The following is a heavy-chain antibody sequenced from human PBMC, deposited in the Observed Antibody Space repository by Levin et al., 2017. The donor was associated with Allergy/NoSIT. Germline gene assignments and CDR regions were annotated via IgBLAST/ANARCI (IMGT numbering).Heavy chain of an antibody. CDR1: GVSMKSGGYY. D-gene: IGHD3-10*01. J-gene: IGHJ6*02. V-gene: IGHV4-31*03. Sequence: SETLSLTCTVSGVSMKSGGYYWSWIRQHPGKGLEWIGYIYYSGSSFYNPSLQSRVTISVDTSKNQSSLRLSPVTAADTAAYYSARVRGGAGGMDVWGQGTTVTVSS. CDR3: ARVRGGAGGMDV. CDR2: IYYSGSS.